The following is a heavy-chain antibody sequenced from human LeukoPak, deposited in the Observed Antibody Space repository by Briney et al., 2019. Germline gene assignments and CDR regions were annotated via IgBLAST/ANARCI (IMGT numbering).Heavy chain of an antibody. D-gene: IGHD3-10*01. CDR1: GFTVSSNS. J-gene: IGHJ4*02. Sequence: PGGSLRLSCTVSGFTVSSNSMSWVRQAPGKGLEWVSFIYSDNTHYSDSVKGRFTISRDNSKNTLYLQMNSLRAEDTAVYYCASYYYGSGSYWYFDYWGQGTLVTVSS. V-gene: IGHV3-53*01. CDR2: IYSDNT. CDR3: ASYYYGSGSYWYFDY.